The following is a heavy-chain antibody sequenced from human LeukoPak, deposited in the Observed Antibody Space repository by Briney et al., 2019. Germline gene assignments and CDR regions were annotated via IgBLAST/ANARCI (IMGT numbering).Heavy chain of an antibody. V-gene: IGHV3-21*01. J-gene: IGHJ4*02. CDR1: GFTFSSYS. CDR3: ARGGVLTGYYIDY. Sequence: GGSLRLSCAASGFTFSSYSMNWVRQAPGKGLEWVSSVSSSSYIYYADSVKGRFTISRDNAKNSLYLQMNSLGAEDTAVYYCARGGVLTGYYIDYWGQGTLVTVSS. D-gene: IGHD3-9*01. CDR2: VSSSSYI.